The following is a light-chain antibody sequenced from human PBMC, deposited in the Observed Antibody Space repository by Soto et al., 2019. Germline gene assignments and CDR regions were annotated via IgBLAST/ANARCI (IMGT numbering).Light chain of an antibody. CDR2: AAS. J-gene: IGKJ4*01. CDR3: QQSNSFPLT. CDR1: QGISSR. Sequence: DIPMTQSPSSVSASVGDRVTITCRASQGISSRLAWYQQKPGKAPNLLIYAASSLQSGVPSRFSGSGSETDFTLTIGSLQPEDFATYYCQQSNSFPLTFGGGTEVEIK. V-gene: IGKV1-12*01.